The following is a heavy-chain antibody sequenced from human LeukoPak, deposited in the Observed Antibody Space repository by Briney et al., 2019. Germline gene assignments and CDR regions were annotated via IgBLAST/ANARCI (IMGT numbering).Heavy chain of an antibody. J-gene: IGHJ6*03. CDR1: GFTFSSYS. CDR2: ISYDGSNK. CDR3: AKDSGGLLYPNYYYYYMDV. D-gene: IGHD3-10*01. V-gene: IGHV3-30*18. Sequence: GGSLRLSCAASGFTFSSYSMNWVRQAPGKGLEWVAVISYDGSNKYYADSVKGRFTISRDNAKNTLYLQMNSLSAEDTAVYYCAKDSGGLLYPNYYYYYMDVWGKGTTVTVSS.